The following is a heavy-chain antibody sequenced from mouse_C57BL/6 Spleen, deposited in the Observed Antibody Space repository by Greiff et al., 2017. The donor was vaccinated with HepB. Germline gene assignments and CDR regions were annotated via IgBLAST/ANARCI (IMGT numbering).Heavy chain of an antibody. J-gene: IGHJ4*01. V-gene: IGHV1-69*01. Sequence: QVQLQQPGAELVMPGASVKLSCKASGYTFTSYWMHWVKQRPGQGLEWIGEIDPSDSYTNYNQKFKGKSTLTVDKSSSTAYMQLSSLTSEDSAVYYCARSFDYDGKNAMDYWGQGTSVTVSS. CDR2: IDPSDSYT. CDR3: ARSFDYDGKNAMDY. CDR1: GYTFTSYW. D-gene: IGHD2-4*01.